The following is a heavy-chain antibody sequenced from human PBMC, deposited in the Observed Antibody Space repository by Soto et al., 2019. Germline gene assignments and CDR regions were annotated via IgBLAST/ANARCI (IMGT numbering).Heavy chain of an antibody. Sequence: ASVKVSCKASGYTFTGYYMHWVRQAPGQGLEWMGWINPNSGGTNYAQKFQGWGTMTRDTSISTAYMELSRLRSDDTAVYYCARGAPLDSGSCYWFDPWGQGTLVTVSS. J-gene: IGHJ5*02. CDR2: INPNSGGT. D-gene: IGHD1-26*01. V-gene: IGHV1-2*04. CDR3: ARGAPLDSGSCYWFDP. CDR1: GYTFTGYY.